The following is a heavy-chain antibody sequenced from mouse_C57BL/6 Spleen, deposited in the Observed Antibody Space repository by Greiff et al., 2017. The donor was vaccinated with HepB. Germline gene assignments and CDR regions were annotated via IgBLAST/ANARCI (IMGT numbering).Heavy chain of an antibody. V-gene: IGHV1-52*01. CDR3: AREEDYGHYFDY. D-gene: IGHD1-1*01. CDR1: GYTFTSYW. CDR2: IDPSDSET. Sequence: VKLQESGAELVRPGSSVKLSCKASGYTFTSYWMHWVKQRPIQGLEWIGNIDPSDSETHYNQKFKDKATLTVDKSSSTAYMQLSSLTSEDSAVYYCAREEDYGHYFDYWGQGTTLTVSS. J-gene: IGHJ2*01.